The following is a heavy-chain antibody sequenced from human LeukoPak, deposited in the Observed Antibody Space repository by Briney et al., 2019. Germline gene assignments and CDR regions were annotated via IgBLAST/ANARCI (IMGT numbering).Heavy chain of an antibody. D-gene: IGHD3-3*01. V-gene: IGHV3-74*01. CDR2: INSDGSST. CDR1: GFTFSSYW. J-gene: IGHJ3*02. Sequence: GGSLSLSCAASGFTFSSYWMHWVRQAPGKGLVWVSRINSDGSSTSYADSVKGRFTISRDNAKNTLYLQMNSLRAEDTAVYYCARENYTFWSGSESVGSDAFDIWGQGTMVTVSS. CDR3: ARENYTFWSGSESVGSDAFDI.